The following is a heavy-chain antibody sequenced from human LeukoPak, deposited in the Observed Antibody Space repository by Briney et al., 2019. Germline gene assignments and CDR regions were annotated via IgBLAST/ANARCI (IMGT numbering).Heavy chain of an antibody. V-gene: IGHV3-30*02. J-gene: IGHJ6*03. CDR3: AKGGGYEAQYYYYYLDV. CDR2: IRYDGSNK. Sequence: GGSLRLSCAASGFTFSSYGMCWVRQAPGKGLEPVAFIRYDGSNKYYADSVKGRFTVSRDNSKNTLYLQMKSLRAEDTAVYYCAKGGGYEAQYYYYYLDVWGKGTTVTISS. CDR1: GFTFSSYG. D-gene: IGHD5-12*01.